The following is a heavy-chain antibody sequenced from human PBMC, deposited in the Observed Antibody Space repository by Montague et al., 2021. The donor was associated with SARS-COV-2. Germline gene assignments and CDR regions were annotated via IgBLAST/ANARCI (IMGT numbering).Heavy chain of an antibody. V-gene: IGHV4-4*07. CDR2: IYTSGST. J-gene: IGHJ5*02. CDR3: ARDGLERQWWMLGWFDP. D-gene: IGHD1-1*01. Sequence: SETLSLTCTVSGGSISSYYWSWIRQPAGKGLEWIGRIYTSGSTNYNPSLKSRVTMSVDTSKNQFSLKLRSVIAADTAVYFCARDGLERQWWMLGWFDPWGQGTLVTVSS. CDR1: GGSISSYY.